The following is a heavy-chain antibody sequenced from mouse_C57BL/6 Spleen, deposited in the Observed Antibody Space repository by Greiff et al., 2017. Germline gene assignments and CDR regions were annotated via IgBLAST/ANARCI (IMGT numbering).Heavy chain of an antibody. Sequence: EVKVVESGGGLVQSGRSLRLSCATSGFTFSDFYMEWVRQAPGKGLEWIAASRNKANDYTTEYSASVQGRFIVSRDTSQSILYLQMNALRAEDTAIYYCARDPYGNYACTALYYFDYWGQGTTLTVSS. CDR2: SRNKANDYTT. CDR3: ARDPYGNYACTALYYFDY. V-gene: IGHV7-1*01. CDR1: GFTFSDFY. D-gene: IGHD2-10*02. J-gene: IGHJ2*01.